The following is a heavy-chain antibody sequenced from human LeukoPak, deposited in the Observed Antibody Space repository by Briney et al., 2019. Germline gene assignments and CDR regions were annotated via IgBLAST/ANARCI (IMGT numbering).Heavy chain of an antibody. D-gene: IGHD3-16*01. J-gene: IGHJ4*02. CDR3: ARSYDYGAIGYFDY. CDR1: GFTFSSYA. V-gene: IGHV3-23*01. Sequence: GGSLRLSCAASGFTFSSYAMSWARQAPGKGLEWVSAISGSGGSTYYADSVKGRFTISRDNSKNTLYLQMNSLRAEDTAVYYCARSYDYGAIGYFDYWGQGTLVTVSS. CDR2: ISGSGGST.